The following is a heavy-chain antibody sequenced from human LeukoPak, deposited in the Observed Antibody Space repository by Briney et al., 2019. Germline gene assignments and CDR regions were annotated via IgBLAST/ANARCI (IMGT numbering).Heavy chain of an antibody. CDR1: GFTFSSYA. CDR2: ISGSGGST. Sequence: GGSLRLSCAASGFTFSSYAMSWVRQAPGKGLEWVSAISGSGGSTYYADSVKGRFTISRDNSKNTLYLQMNSLRAEDTAVYYCARPTYYYDSSGRTAFDIWGQGTMVTVSS. J-gene: IGHJ3*02. D-gene: IGHD3-22*01. V-gene: IGHV3-23*01. CDR3: ARPTYYYDSSGRTAFDI.